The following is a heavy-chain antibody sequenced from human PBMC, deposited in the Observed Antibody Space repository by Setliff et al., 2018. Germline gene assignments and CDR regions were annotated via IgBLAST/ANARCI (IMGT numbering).Heavy chain of an antibody. Sequence: ETLSLTCTVSGGSITSHYWSWIRQPPGKGLEWIGHTYYIRNTNYNPSLKSRVIISIDTSKNQFSLNLSSVTAADTAVYYCARGGVLGTGDFDYWGQGTLVTVSS. CDR2: TYYIRNT. V-gene: IGHV4-59*11. CDR1: GGSITSHY. CDR3: ARGGVLGTGDFDY. J-gene: IGHJ4*02. D-gene: IGHD2-8*01.